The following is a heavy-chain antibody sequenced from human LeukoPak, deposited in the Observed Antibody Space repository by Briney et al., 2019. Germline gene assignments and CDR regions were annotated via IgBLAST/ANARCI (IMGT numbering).Heavy chain of an antibody. V-gene: IGHV3-7*01. CDR1: GFTLSDYW. CDR3: ARLRFLEWLLFDY. CDR2: IKQDGSEK. Sequence: GGSLRLSCAASGFTLSDYWMSWVRQAPGKGLEWVANIKQDGSEKYYVDPVKGRFTISRDNAKNSLYLQMNSLRAEDTAVYYCARLRFLEWLLFDYWGQGTLVTVSS. D-gene: IGHD3-3*01. J-gene: IGHJ4*02.